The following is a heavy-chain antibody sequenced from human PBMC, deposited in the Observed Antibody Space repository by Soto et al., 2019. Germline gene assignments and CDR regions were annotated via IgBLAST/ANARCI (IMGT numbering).Heavy chain of an antibody. D-gene: IGHD4-17*01. CDR1: GGSLIAGDYY. CDR3: ARGNDYVYVYDS. J-gene: IGHJ4*02. Sequence: QVQLQESGPGLAKPSQTLSLICTVSGGSLIAGDYYWTWIRQSPGGDLEWIGYISRSGSIFYIPSLKSRITISLDTSKNQFSLNLNSVTAADTAVYSCARGNDYVYVYDSWGQGTLVTVSS. CDR2: ISRSGSI. V-gene: IGHV4-30-4*01.